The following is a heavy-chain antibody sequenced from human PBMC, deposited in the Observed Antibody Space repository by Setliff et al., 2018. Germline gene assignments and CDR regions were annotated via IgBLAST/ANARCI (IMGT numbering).Heavy chain of an antibody. V-gene: IGHV4-4*07. J-gene: IGHJ6*03. CDR2: IYTSGNT. CDR3: ARGKSYYCYMDV. CDR1: GNSISSDY. Sequence: PSETLSLTCTVSGNSISSDYWSWIRQPAGKGLEWIGRIYTSGNTNYNPSLKSRVTMSVDTSKKQFSLKLSSVTAADTAVYYCARGKSYYCYMDVWGKGTTVTVSS.